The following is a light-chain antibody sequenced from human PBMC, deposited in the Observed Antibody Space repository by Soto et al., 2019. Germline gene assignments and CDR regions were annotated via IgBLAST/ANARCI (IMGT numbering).Light chain of an antibody. CDR1: QGISSY. CDR2: AAS. CDR3: QQSYISPLT. J-gene: IGKJ4*01. V-gene: IGKV1-8*01. Sequence: AIRMTQSPSSFSASTGDRVTITCRASQGISSYLAWYQQKPGKAPKLLIYAASTLQSGVPSRFSGSGSGTDFTLTISSLQPEDFATYYCQQSYISPLTFGGGTKVDIK.